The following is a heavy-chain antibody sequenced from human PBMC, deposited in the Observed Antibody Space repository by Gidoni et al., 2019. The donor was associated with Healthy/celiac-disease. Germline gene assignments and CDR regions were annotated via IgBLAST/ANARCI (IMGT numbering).Heavy chain of an antibody. D-gene: IGHD1-26*01. CDR2: ISSNGGST. CDR3: ARARDLTGGIVGVPELDY. Sequence: EVQLVESGGGLVQPGGSLRLSCAASGFTFSSYAMHWVRQAPGKGLEYVSAISSNGGSTYYANSVKGRFTISRDNSKNTLYLQMGSLRAEDMAVYYCARARDLTGGIVGVPELDYWGQGTLVTVSS. V-gene: IGHV3-64*01. J-gene: IGHJ4*02. CDR1: GFTFSSYA.